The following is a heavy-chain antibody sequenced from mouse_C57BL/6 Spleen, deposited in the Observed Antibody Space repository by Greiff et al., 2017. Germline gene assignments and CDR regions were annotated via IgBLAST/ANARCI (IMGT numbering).Heavy chain of an antibody. CDR3: AIPFLDYYFDD. CDR1: GYTFTSYW. V-gene: IGHV1-74*01. Sequence: QVQLQQPGAELVKPGASVKVSCKASGYTFTSYWMHWVKQRPGQGLEWIGRIHPSDSDTNYNQTFKGKATLTVDKSSSTAYMQLSSLTSEYSAVYYGAIPFLDYYFDDWGKGTTLTVSS. CDR2: IHPSDSDT. J-gene: IGHJ2*01.